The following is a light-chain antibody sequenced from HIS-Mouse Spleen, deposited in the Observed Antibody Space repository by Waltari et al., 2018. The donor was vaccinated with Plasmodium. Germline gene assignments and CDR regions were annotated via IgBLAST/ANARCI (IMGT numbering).Light chain of an antibody. CDR2: EVS. V-gene: IGLV2-8*01. CDR1: SSDVGGYNY. CDR3: CSYAGSYTYV. J-gene: IGLJ1*01. Sequence: QSALTQPPSASGSPGQSVTISCTGTSSDVGGYNYVSWYQQHPGKAPKLMIYEVSKRPSVVPDRFSGSKSGNTASLTVSGLQAEDEADYYCCSYAGSYTYVYGTGTKVTVL.